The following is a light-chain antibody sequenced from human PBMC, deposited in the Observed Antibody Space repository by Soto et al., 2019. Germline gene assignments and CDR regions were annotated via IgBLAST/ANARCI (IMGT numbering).Light chain of an antibody. CDR3: QQYTQWPPALT. J-gene: IGKJ4*01. CDR1: QSVGDK. CDR2: DAS. V-gene: IGKV3-15*01. Sequence: EIVMTQSPATLSVSPGERATLSCRASQSVGDKLAWYQQKPGQAPRLLIYDASDRATGISSRFSGSGSVTEFTLTIYSLQSEDSAVYYCQQYTQWPPALTFGGGTNVEIK.